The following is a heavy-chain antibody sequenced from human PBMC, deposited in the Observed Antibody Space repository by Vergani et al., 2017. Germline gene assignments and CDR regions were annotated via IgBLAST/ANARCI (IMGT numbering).Heavy chain of an antibody. CDR3: AVDLGDYGDYVETDYFDY. J-gene: IGHJ4*02. CDR1: GDSVSSNSAA. Sequence: QVQLPQSGPGMVKPSQTLSLTCAISGDSVSSNSAAWNWIRQSPSRGLEWLGRTYYRSKWYNDYAVSVKSRITINPDTSKNQFSLQLNSVTPEDTAVYYCAVDLGDYGDYVETDYFDYWGQGTLVTVSS. V-gene: IGHV6-1*01. CDR2: TYYRSKWYN. D-gene: IGHD4-17*01.